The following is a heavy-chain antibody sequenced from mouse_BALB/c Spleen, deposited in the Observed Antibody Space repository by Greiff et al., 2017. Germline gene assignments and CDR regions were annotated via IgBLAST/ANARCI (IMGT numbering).Heavy chain of an antibody. CDR2: IYPSDSYT. CDR1: GYTFTSYW. CDR3: TRYFDDWYFDV. V-gene: IGHV1-69*02. Sequence: VQLQQPGAELVRPGASVKLSCKASGYTFTSYWINWVKQRPGQGLEWIGNIYPSDSYTNYNQKFKDKATLTVDKSSSTDYMQLSSPTSEDSAVYYCTRYFDDWYFDVWGAGTTVTVSS. D-gene: IGHD2-3*01. J-gene: IGHJ1*01.